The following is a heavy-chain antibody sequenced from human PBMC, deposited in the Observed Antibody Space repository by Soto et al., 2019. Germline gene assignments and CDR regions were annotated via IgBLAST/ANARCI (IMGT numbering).Heavy chain of an antibody. V-gene: IGHV1-69*13. J-gene: IGHJ6*02. CDR2: IIPIFGTA. CDR3: ARDRFYCGGDCYGTYYYYGMDV. CDR1: GGTFSSYA. D-gene: IGHD2-21*02. Sequence: GASVKVSCKASGGTFSSYAISRVRQAPGQGLEWMGGIIPIFGTANYAQKFQGRVTITADESTSTAYMELSSLRSEDTAVYYCARDRFYCGGDCYGTYYYYGMDVWGQGTTVTVSS.